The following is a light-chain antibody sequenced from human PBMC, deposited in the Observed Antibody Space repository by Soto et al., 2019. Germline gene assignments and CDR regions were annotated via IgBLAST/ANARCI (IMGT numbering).Light chain of an antibody. Sequence: DIHMAQAPSSLTPSVGGIVTITSRASQAIRNDLAWYQQKPGRAPKRLIYGSSSLQSGVPSRFSGSGSGTEFTLTISSLQPDDFATYYCQHYNKYWTFGQGTKVDIK. CDR1: QAIRND. V-gene: IGKV1-17*01. CDR2: GSS. CDR3: QHYNKYWT. J-gene: IGKJ1*01.